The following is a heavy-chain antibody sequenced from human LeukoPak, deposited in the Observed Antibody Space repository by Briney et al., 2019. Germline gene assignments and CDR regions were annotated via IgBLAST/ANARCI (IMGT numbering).Heavy chain of an antibody. D-gene: IGHD4-17*01. Sequence: APVKVSCKASGYTFINYYMHWVRQAPGQGLEWMGIINPSGGTTIYAQKLQGRVTMTTDTSTSTAYMELRSLRSDDTAVYYCARDPLRWQTPSDWGQGTLVTVSS. CDR2: INPSGGTT. V-gene: IGHV1-46*01. J-gene: IGHJ4*02. CDR1: GYTFINYY. CDR3: ARDPLRWQTPSD.